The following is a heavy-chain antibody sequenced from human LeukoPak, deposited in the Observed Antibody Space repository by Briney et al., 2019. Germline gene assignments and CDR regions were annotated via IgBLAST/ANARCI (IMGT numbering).Heavy chain of an antibody. Sequence: PSETLSLTCTVSGGSISSYYWSWIRQPPGKGLEWIGYIYYSGSTNYNPSLKSRVTISVDTSKNQFSLKLSSVIAADTAAYYCARDGATMGFNWFDPWGQGTPVTVSS. J-gene: IGHJ5*02. V-gene: IGHV4-59*01. CDR1: GGSISSYY. CDR2: IYYSGST. CDR3: ARDGATMGFNWFDP. D-gene: IGHD1-26*01.